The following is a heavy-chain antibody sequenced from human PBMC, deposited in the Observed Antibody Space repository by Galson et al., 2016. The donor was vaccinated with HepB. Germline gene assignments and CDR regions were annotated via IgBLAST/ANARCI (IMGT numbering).Heavy chain of an antibody. Sequence: SVKVSCKASGYTFIHYGISWVRQAPGQGLEWMGWISANSGDTQYSQKVQGRVTLTTEASTTTAHLELRSLRSDDTAVYYCARDKRHGSDVWGQGTTVTVSS. D-gene: IGHD1-1*01. J-gene: IGHJ6*02. CDR3: ARDKRHGSDV. V-gene: IGHV1-18*01. CDR2: ISANSGDT. CDR1: GYTFIHYG.